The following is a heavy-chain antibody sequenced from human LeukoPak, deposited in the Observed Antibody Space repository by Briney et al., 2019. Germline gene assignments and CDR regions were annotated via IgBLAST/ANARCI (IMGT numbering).Heavy chain of an antibody. V-gene: IGHV3-72*01. D-gene: IGHD3-10*01. Sequence: GGSLRLSCAASGFTFSDHFMEWVRQAPGKGLEWVGRILNKANNYGTEYAASVKGRFTISRDDSKNSLYLQMNGLRTEDTAIYYCADLGTSYGVDVWGQGTTVTVS. CDR2: ILNKANNYGT. CDR3: ADLGTSYGVDV. J-gene: IGHJ6*02. CDR1: GFTFSDHF.